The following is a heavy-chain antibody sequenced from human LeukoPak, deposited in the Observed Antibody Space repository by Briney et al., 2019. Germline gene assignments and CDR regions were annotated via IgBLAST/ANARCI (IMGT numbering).Heavy chain of an antibody. Sequence: GGSLRLSCAASGFTFSSYWMTWVRQAPGKGLEWVANIKQDGSKKNYVDSVKGRFTISRDNAKDSLYLQMNSLRAEDTAVYYCATPLDYYDTSGYHQGGDWGQGTLVTVSS. J-gene: IGHJ4*02. V-gene: IGHV3-7*03. D-gene: IGHD3-22*01. CDR1: GFTFSSYW. CDR3: ATPLDYYDTSGYHQGGD. CDR2: IKQDGSKK.